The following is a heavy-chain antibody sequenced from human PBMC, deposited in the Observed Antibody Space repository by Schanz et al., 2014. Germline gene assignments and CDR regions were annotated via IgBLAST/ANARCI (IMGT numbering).Heavy chain of an antibody. CDR2: ISSSSSTI. J-gene: IGHJ6*02. Sequence: VQLVESGGGLVKPGGSLRLSCAASEFSFSSFGMNWVRQAPGKGLEWVSYISSSSSTIYYADSVKGRFTISRDNAKNSLYLQMNSLRAEDTGVYYCARGREVVAKIFDVWGQGTTDIGSS. CDR3: ARGREVVAKIFDV. D-gene: IGHD3-22*01. CDR1: EFSFSSFG. V-gene: IGHV3-48*01.